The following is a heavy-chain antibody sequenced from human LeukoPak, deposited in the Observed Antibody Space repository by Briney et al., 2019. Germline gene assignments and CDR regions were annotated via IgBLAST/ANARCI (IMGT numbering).Heavy chain of an antibody. CDR3: AKPRDIDSWAFDV. V-gene: IGHV3-30*18. CDR1: GFTFSNYV. CDR2: ISYDGRNK. D-gene: IGHD2-15*01. J-gene: IGHJ3*01. Sequence: PGRSLRLSCAASGFTFSNYVMHWVRQAPGKGLEWVAGISYDGRNKYYADSVKGRFTISRDNSKNTLNLQMNSLRTEDTAVYYCAKPRDIDSWAFDVWGQGTMVTVS.